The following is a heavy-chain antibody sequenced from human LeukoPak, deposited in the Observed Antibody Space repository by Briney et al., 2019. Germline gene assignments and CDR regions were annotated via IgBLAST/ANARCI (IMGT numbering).Heavy chain of an antibody. CDR3: ARSYYDFWSGYSPYYYYMDV. CDR1: GGSISSYY. V-gene: IGHV4-4*07. Sequence: KPSETLSLTCTVSGGSISSYYWSWIRQPAGKGLEWIGRIYTSGSTNYNPSLKSRVTMSVDTSKNQFSLKLSSVTAADTAVYYCARSYYDFWSGYSPYYYYMDVWGKGTTVTVSS. D-gene: IGHD3-3*01. CDR2: IYTSGST. J-gene: IGHJ6*03.